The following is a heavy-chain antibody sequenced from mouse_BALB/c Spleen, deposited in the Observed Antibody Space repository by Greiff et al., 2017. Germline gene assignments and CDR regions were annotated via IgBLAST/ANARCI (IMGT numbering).Heavy chain of an antibody. V-gene: IGHV3-6*02. J-gene: IGHJ1*01. D-gene: IGHD1-1*01. CDR1: GYSITSGYY. CDR3: AREGYGSTKGYFDV. CDR2: ISYDGSN. Sequence: DVQLVESGPGLVKPSQSLSLTCSVTGYSITSGYYWNWIRQFPGNKLEWMGYISYDGSNNYNPSLKNRISITRDTSKNQFFLKLNSVTTEDTATYYCAREGYGSTKGYFDVWGAGTTVTVSS.